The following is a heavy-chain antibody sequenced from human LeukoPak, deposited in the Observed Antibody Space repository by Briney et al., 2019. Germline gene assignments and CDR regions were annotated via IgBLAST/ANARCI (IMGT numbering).Heavy chain of an antibody. CDR2: IYYSGST. CDR3: ARSGGSGSYGDRAFDI. J-gene: IGHJ3*02. CDR1: GGSISSSSYY. V-gene: IGHV4-39*07. D-gene: IGHD1-26*01. Sequence: SETLSLTCTVSGGSISSSSYYWGWIRQPPGKGLEWIGSIYYSGSTYYNPSLKSRVTISVDTSKNQFSLKLSSVTAADTAVYYCARSGGSGSYGDRAFDIWGQGTMVTVSS.